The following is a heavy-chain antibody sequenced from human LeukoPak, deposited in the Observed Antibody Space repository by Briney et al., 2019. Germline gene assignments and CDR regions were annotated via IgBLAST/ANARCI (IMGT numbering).Heavy chain of an antibody. D-gene: IGHD6-13*01. Sequence: SETLSLTCTVSGYSISSGSYWAWIRQPPGKGLEWLGTIYHSGSTYYSPSLKSRVTISLDTSKNQFSLKLSSVTAADTAVYYCARSPIAAALGINWFDPWGQGTLVTVSS. CDR2: IYHSGST. CDR3: ARSPIAAALGINWFDP. CDR1: GYSISSGSY. J-gene: IGHJ5*02. V-gene: IGHV4-38-2*02.